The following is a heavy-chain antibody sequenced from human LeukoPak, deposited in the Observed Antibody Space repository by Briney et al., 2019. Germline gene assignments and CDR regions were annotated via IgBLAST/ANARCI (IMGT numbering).Heavy chain of an antibody. D-gene: IGHD3-10*01. CDR1: GASINSGSNY. CDR2: IYSSGST. CDR3: ARSDGYGLVGI. V-gene: IGHV4-39*07. J-gene: IGHJ3*02. Sequence: SETLSLTCRVSGASINSGSNYWGWIRQPPGRTLEWIGSIYSSGSTYYNPSLKSRVIIMIDTPKNHFSLTLSSVTAADTAVYYCARSDGYGLVGIWGQGTMVTVSS.